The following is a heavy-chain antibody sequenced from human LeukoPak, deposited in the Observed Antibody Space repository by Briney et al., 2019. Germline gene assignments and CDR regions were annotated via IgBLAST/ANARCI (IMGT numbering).Heavy chain of an antibody. Sequence: PGGSLRLSCAASGLIFRIYAMSCVRDAPGEGVEWVSAITGRGDTTYYTNYVPGRFTSSRDNSKTALYVEMNTLRAEDTAVYYCVKWGEYDILTGYYVPDFWGQGTLVTVPS. CDR3: VKWGEYDILTGYYVPDF. CDR1: GLIFRIYA. J-gene: IGHJ4*02. CDR2: ITGRGDTT. D-gene: IGHD3-9*01. V-gene: IGHV3-23*01.